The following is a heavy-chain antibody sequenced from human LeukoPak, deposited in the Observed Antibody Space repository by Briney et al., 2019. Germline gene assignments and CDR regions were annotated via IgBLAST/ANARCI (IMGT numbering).Heavy chain of an antibody. CDR3: ARGMQQLVEYYYYYMDV. D-gene: IGHD6-13*01. CDR2: IYHSGST. Sequence: PSETLSLTCTVSGYSIISDYFWGWIRQPPGKGLEWIGTIYHSGSTYYSPSLKSRVTVSVDTSKNEFSLNLTSVTAADTAVYFCARGMQQLVEYYYYYMDVWGKGTTVTVSS. V-gene: IGHV4-38-2*02. CDR1: GYSIISDYF. J-gene: IGHJ6*03.